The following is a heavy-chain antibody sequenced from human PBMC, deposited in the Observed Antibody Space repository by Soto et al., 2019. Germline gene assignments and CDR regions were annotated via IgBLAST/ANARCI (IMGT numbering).Heavy chain of an antibody. Sequence: PSQTLSLTCVISGDRVSSNGAFWDCIRHSPSRCLQWLGRIYYRSKWFHDYAASVESRMAINPDTSRNQFSLQLNYVTPEDTAVYYCARVHCSAGTCLDGLDFWGQGTTVTVSS. J-gene: IGHJ6*02. D-gene: IGHD2-15*01. CDR2: IYYRSKWFH. V-gene: IGHV6-1*01. CDR1: GDRVSSNGAF. CDR3: ARVHCSAGTCLDGLDF.